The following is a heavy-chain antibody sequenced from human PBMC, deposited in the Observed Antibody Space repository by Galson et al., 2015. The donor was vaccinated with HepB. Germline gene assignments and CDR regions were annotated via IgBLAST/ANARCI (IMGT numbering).Heavy chain of an antibody. Sequence: SLRLSCAASGFTFSDYYMGWIRQAPGKGLEWVSYISSSGSTIYYADSVKGRFTISRDNAKNSLYLQMNSLRAEDTAVYYCASYSMGGWGFQHWGQGTLVTVSS. CDR1: GFTFSDYY. CDR2: ISSSGSTI. J-gene: IGHJ1*01. CDR3: ASYSMGGWGFQH. V-gene: IGHV3-11*01. D-gene: IGHD2-15*01.